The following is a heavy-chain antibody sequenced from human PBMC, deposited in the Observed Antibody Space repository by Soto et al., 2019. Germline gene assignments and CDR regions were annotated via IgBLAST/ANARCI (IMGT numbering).Heavy chain of an antibody. CDR2: ISSSGSTI. CDR3: ARVWELGSVDY. CDR1: GFTFISYE. D-gene: IGHD1-26*01. V-gene: IGHV3-48*03. J-gene: IGHJ4*02. Sequence: GGSVRRSCAASGFTFISYEMNWVRQAPGKGLEWVSYISSSGSTIYYADSVKGRFTISRDNAKNSLYLQMNSLRAEDTAVYYCARVWELGSVDYWGQGTLVTVSS.